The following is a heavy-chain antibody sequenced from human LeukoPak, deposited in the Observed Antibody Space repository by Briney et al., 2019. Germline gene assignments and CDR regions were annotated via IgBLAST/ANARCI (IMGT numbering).Heavy chain of an antibody. CDR3: ARGRLGSGSQYDAFDI. D-gene: IGHD3-10*01. Sequence: GASVKVSCKASGYTFTGYYMHWVRQAPGQGLEWMGWINPNSGDTNYAQKFQGRVTTTRDTSISTAYMELSRLTSDDTAVFYCARGRLGSGSQYDAFDIWGQGTMVTVSS. J-gene: IGHJ3*02. CDR2: INPNSGDT. V-gene: IGHV1-2*02. CDR1: GYTFTGYY.